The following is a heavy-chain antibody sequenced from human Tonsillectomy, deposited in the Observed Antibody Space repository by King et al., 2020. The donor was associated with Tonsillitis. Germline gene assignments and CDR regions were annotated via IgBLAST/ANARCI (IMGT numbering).Heavy chain of an antibody. J-gene: IGHJ6*03. D-gene: IGHD3-10*01. CDR2: ILYGRTKT. CDR3: ARDGVWFGEDCQKCYMDV. V-gene: IGHV3-33*05. CDR1: GYTFATYG. Sequence: VQLVESGGGVVQPGRSLRLSCAASGYTFATYGVHWVRQAPGKGLEWVAVILYGRTKTYYSDSVKGRFTISRDNSKNTVYLQMNSLRAEDTAVYYCARDGVWFGEDCQKCYMDVWGKGTTVTVSS.